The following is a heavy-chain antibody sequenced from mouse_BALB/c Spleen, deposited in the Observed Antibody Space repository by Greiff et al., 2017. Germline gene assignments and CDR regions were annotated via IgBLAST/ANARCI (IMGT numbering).Heavy chain of an antibody. D-gene: IGHD2-1*01. CDR1: GFTFSSYA. CDR2: ISSGGST. CDR3: ARGIYYGNYYWYFDV. J-gene: IGHJ1*01. Sequence: EVQLVESGGGLVKPGGSLKLSCAASGFTFSSYAMSWVRQTPAKRLEWVASISSGGSTYYPDSVKGRFTISRDNARNILYLQMSSLRSEDTAMYYCARGIYYGNYYWYFDVWGAGTTVTVSS. V-gene: IGHV5-6-5*01.